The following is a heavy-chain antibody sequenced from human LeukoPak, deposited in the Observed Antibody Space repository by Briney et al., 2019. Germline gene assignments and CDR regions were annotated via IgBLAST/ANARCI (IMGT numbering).Heavy chain of an antibody. D-gene: IGHD2-21*02. CDR1: GFTLSNYW. V-gene: IGHV3-74*01. Sequence: SGGSLRLSCSASGFTLSNYWMHWVRQPPGKGLVWVARLHSNGAFTTYADSVKGRFSISRDTAKNTLYLQMNSLRVEDTAVYYCARFEVVTAGDYWGQGTLVTVSS. CDR3: ARFEVVTAGDY. CDR2: LHSNGAFT. J-gene: IGHJ4*01.